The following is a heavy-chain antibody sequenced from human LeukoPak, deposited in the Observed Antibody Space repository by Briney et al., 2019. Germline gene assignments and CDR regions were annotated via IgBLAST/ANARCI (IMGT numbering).Heavy chain of an antibody. V-gene: IGHV4-34*01. D-gene: IGHD6-25*01. CDR2: INHSGSI. CDR3: ASEIAARSLDY. J-gene: IGHJ4*02. CDR1: GGSFSGYY. Sequence: PSETLSLTCGVYGGSFSGYYWSWIRQPPGKGLEWIGEINHSGSINYNPSLKSRVTISVDTSKKQFSLKLSSVTAADTAVYYCASEIAARSLDYWGQGTLVTVSS.